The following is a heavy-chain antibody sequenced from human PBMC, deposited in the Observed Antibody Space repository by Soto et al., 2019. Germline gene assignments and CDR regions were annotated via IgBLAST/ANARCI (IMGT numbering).Heavy chain of an antibody. CDR2: ISYDGSNK. J-gene: IGHJ4*02. Sequence: SLRLSCAASGFTFSSYAMHWVRQAPGKGLEWVAVISYDGSNKYYADSVKGRFTISRDNSKNTLYLQMNSLRAEDTAVYYCARDVTYSSSGNFDYWGQGTLVTVSS. D-gene: IGHD6-6*01. CDR1: GFTFSSYA. CDR3: ARDVTYSSSGNFDY. V-gene: IGHV3-30-3*01.